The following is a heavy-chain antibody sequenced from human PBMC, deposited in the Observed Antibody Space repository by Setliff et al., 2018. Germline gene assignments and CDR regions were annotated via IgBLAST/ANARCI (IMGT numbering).Heavy chain of an antibody. Sequence: SETLSLTCAAYGGTFSDYYWTWIRQPPGKGLEWIGEINHSGSTKCNPSLKSRVTLSVDTPKNQFSLELTSVTAADTAVYYCARGHPPSDSSGYYYAYWGQGTLVTVSS. V-gene: IGHV4-34*01. J-gene: IGHJ4*02. D-gene: IGHD3-22*01. CDR1: GGTFSDYY. CDR2: INHSGST. CDR3: ARGHPPSDSSGYYYAY.